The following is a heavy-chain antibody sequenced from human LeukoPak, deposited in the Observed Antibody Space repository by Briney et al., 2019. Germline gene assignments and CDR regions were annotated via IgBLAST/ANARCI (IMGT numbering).Heavy chain of an antibody. CDR2: INPSGGST. CDR3: ARHKEVGDYYYFDY. CDR1: GYTFTSYY. D-gene: IGHD2/OR15-2a*01. Sequence: ASVKVSCKASGYTFTSYYMHWVRQAPGQGLEWMGIINPSGGSTSYTQKFQGRVIMTRDTSTTTVYMELSSLRSQDTAVYYCARHKEVGDYYYFDYWGQGTLVTVSS. V-gene: IGHV1-46*01. J-gene: IGHJ4*02.